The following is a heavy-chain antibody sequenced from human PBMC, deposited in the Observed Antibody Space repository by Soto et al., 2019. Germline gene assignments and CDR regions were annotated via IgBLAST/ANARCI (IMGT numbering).Heavy chain of an antibody. Sequence: PGGSLRLSCAASGFTFSSYAMTWVRQAPGKGLEWVSTISASGGSTYYADSVKGRFTISRDNSKNTLYMQMTSLRSEDTAVYYCAKNPSLLDGNYFDYWGQGTLVTVSS. CDR1: GFTFSSYA. D-gene: IGHD4-17*01. J-gene: IGHJ4*02. V-gene: IGHV3-23*01. CDR2: ISASGGST. CDR3: AKNPSLLDGNYFDY.